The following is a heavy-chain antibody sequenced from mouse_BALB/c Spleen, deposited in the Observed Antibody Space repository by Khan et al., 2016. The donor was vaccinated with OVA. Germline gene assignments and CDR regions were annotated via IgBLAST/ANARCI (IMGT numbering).Heavy chain of an antibody. D-gene: IGHD2-10*01. CDR2: INTYTGEP. Sequence: QIQLVQSGPELKKPGETVKISCKASGHTFTNFGMNWVKQAPGKGLKWMGWINTYTGEPTYADDFNGRFAFSLEASASTAYLQINNLTNEDTATYFCARPPYFSYAMDNWGQGTSVTGSS. V-gene: IGHV9-3-1*01. J-gene: IGHJ4*01. CDR1: GHTFTNFG. CDR3: ARPPYFSYAMDN.